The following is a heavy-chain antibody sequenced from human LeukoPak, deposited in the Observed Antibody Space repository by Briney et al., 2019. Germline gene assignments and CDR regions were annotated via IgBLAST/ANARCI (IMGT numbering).Heavy chain of an antibody. Sequence: PGGSLRLSCAVSGFTFSSYAMHWVRQAPGKGLEWVAVISYDGSKKYYADSVKGRFTISRDNSKNTLYLQMNSMRAEDTAVYYCARGNYDILTGSSFDYWGQGTLVTVSS. CDR2: ISYDGSKK. J-gene: IGHJ4*02. D-gene: IGHD3-9*01. CDR1: GFTFSSYA. V-gene: IGHV3-30-3*01. CDR3: ARGNYDILTGSSFDY.